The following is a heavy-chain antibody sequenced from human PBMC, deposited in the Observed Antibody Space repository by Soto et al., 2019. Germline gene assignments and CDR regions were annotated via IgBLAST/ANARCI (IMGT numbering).Heavy chain of an antibody. V-gene: IGHV4-61*01. Sequence: SETLSLTCIVSGGSVSSGSFYWSWIRQPPGKGLEWIGCIYHSGSTLYNPSLKSRVTISVDKSKNQFSLKLSSVTAADTAVYYCARDQLEGNWFDPWGQGTLVTVSS. CDR1: GGSVSSGSFY. CDR3: ARDQLEGNWFDP. J-gene: IGHJ5*02. D-gene: IGHD1-1*01. CDR2: IYHSGST.